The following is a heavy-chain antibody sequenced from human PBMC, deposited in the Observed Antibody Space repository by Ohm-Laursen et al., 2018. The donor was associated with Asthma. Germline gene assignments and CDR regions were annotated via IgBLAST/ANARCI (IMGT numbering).Heavy chain of an antibody. CDR3: ARIGPEWELPGREYSLHH. D-gene: IGHD1-26*01. Sequence: SLRLSCAAPGYTFSLYSIHWVRQIPGKGLEWVASISTASTFIYYPDSVRGRFTTSRDNARHSVYLQMNSLRTEDTALYYCARIGPEWELPGREYSLHHWGEGTLVTVSS. J-gene: IGHJ1*01. V-gene: IGHV3-21*01. CDR2: ISTASTFI. CDR1: GYTFSLYS.